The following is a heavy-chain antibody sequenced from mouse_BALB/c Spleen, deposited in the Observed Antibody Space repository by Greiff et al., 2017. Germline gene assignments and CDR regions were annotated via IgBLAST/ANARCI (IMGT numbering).Heavy chain of an antibody. Sequence: EVQLQQSGPGLVKPSQSLSLTCSVTGYSITSGYYWNWIRQFPGNKLEWMGYISYDGSNNYNPSLKNRISITRDTSKNQFFLKLNSVTTEDTATYYCAREVFYDGYRYAMDYWGQGTSVTVSS. V-gene: IGHV3-6*02. CDR1: GYSITSGYY. D-gene: IGHD2-3*01. CDR3: AREVFYDGYRYAMDY. CDR2: ISYDGSN. J-gene: IGHJ4*01.